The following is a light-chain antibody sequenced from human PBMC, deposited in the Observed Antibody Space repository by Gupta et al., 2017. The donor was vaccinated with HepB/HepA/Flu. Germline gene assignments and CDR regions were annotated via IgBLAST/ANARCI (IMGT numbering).Light chain of an antibody. CDR2: DVS. Sequence: CGLTPPASLTVSAAQSRPISRTGTSSYVGSYDFVPWYQQHPGKAPKLMIYDVSNRPSGVSNRFSGSKSGYTASLTISGLQSEDEADYYCSSYTSTSTVVFGGGTKLTVL. J-gene: IGLJ2*01. CDR1: SSYVGSYDF. V-gene: IGLV2-14*01. CDR3: SSYTSTSTVV.